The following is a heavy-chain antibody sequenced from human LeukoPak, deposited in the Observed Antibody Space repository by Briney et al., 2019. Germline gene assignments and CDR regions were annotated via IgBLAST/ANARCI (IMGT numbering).Heavy chain of an antibody. V-gene: IGHV3-11*04. J-gene: IGHJ5*02. D-gene: IGHD3-3*01. Sequence: PGGSLRLSCAASGFTFSDYYMSWIRQAPGKGLEWVSYISSSGSTIYYADSVKGRFTISRDNAKNSLYLQMNSLRAEDTAVYYCARETNPGSYDFWSGLGGFDPWGQGTLVTVSS. CDR3: ARETNPGSYDFWSGLGGFDP. CDR2: ISSSGSTI. CDR1: GFTFSDYY.